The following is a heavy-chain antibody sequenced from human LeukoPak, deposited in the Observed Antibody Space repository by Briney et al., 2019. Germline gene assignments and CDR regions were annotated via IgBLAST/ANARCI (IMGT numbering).Heavy chain of an antibody. V-gene: IGHV3-23*01. J-gene: IGHJ3*02. CDR3: ARGGYHHGFDI. Sequence: GGSLRLSWAASGFTFSSYAMSWVRQAPGKGLEWVSAISGSGGSTYYADSVKGRFTISRDNAKSTVYLQMNSLKAEDTAVYYCARGGYHHGFDIWGQGTMVTVSS. CDR2: ISGSGGST. CDR1: GFTFSSYA. D-gene: IGHD2-15*01.